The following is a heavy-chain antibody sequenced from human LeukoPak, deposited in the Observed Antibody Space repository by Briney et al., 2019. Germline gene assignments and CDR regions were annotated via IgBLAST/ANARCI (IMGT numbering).Heavy chain of an antibody. CDR1: EFTFRGLA. J-gene: IGHJ5*02. V-gene: IGHV3-23*01. Sequence: GGSLELSCAASEFTFRGLAMTGARKPSGKGLGGFPAFGGSGGSTYYADSVKGRFTISRDNSKNTLYLQMNSLRAEDTAVYYCAKDACTNGVCRMRFDPWGQGTLVTVSS. D-gene: IGHD2-8*01. CDR2: FGGSGGST. CDR3: AKDACTNGVCRMRFDP.